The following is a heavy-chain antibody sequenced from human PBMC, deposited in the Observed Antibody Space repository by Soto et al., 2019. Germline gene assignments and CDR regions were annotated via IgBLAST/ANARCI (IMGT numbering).Heavy chain of an antibody. Sequence: APVKVSCKASGYSYTTYPITWVRQAPGQGLEWLGWVSTYNGNTNYVQVLQGRVSLTTDTSTSTANLELRNRRTDDTAVYYCPREGSGWVFDSLGQGTPVTVSS. CDR2: VSTYNGNT. V-gene: IGHV1-18*01. CDR1: GYSYTTYP. J-gene: IGHJ4*02. D-gene: IGHD6-19*01. CDR3: PREGSGWVFDS.